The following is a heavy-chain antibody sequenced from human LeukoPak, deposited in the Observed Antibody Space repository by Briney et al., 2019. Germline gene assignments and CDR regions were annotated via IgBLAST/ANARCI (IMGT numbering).Heavy chain of an antibody. CDR3: AREKFGRVYGMDV. D-gene: IGHD3-10*01. V-gene: IGHV4-38-2*02. CDR2: IYHSGST. J-gene: IGHJ6*04. CDR1: GYSISSGYY. Sequence: SETLSLTCAVSGYSISSGYYWGWIRQPPGKGLEWIGGIYHSGSTYYNPSLKSRVTISVDTSKNQFSLKLSSVTAADTAVYYCAREKFGRVYGMDVWGKGTTVTVSS.